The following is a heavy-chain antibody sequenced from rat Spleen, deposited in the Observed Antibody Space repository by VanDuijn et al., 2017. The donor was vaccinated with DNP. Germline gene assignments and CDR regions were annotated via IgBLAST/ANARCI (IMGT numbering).Heavy chain of an antibody. CDR3: ARSDYFGSYIPFAY. Sequence: QVQLKESGPVLVQASETLSLTCTVSGFSLTNYGVIWVRQSPGKGLEWVGIIWGDGNTDYNSALKSRLSINRDTSKSQVFLKMNSLQTDDTATYYCARSDYFGSYIPFAYWGQGTLVTVSS. CDR1: GFSLTNYG. CDR2: IWGDGNT. D-gene: IGHD1-2*01. J-gene: IGHJ3*01. V-gene: IGHV2S75*01.